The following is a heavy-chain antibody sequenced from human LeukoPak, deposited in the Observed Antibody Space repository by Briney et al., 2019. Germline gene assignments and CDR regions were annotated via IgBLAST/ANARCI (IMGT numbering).Heavy chain of an antibody. J-gene: IGHJ4*02. CDR2: IYHSGST. D-gene: IGHD3-3*01. Sequence: SETLSLTCTVSGGSISSSSYYWGWIRQPPGKGLEWIGSIYHSGSTYYNPSLKSRVTISVDTSKNQFSLKLSSVTAADTAVYYCARVKRAGYDFWSGYTNYFDYWGQGTLVTVSS. V-gene: IGHV4-39*07. CDR3: ARVKRAGYDFWSGYTNYFDY. CDR1: GGSISSSSYY.